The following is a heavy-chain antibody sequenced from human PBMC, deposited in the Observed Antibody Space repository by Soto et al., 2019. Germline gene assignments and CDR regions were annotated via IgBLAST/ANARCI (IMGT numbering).Heavy chain of an antibody. Sequence: ASVKVSCKASGYTFTSYYMHWVRQAPGQGLEWMGIINPSGGSTSYAQKFQGRVTMTRDTSTSTVYMELSSLRSEDTAVYYCARDLPLDRSGGSCYSKIPAFDIWGQGTMVTVSS. CDR1: GYTFTSYY. J-gene: IGHJ3*02. D-gene: IGHD2-15*01. CDR2: INPSGGST. V-gene: IGHV1-46*01. CDR3: ARDLPLDRSGGSCYSKIPAFDI.